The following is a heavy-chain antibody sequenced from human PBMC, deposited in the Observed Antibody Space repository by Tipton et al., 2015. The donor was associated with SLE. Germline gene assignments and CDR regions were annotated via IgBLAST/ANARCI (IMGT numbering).Heavy chain of an antibody. J-gene: IGHJ5*02. D-gene: IGHD6-13*01. CDR3: ARVVKGSSWYWFDP. CDR1: GGSIGSRPYY. Sequence: TLSLTCFVSGGSIGSRPYYWSWIRQPPGKGLEWIGYIYYSGSTNYNPSLKSRVTISVDTSKKQFSLKLSSVTAADTAVYYCARVVKGSSWYWFDPWGQGTLVTVSS. V-gene: IGHV4-61*01. CDR2: IYYSGST.